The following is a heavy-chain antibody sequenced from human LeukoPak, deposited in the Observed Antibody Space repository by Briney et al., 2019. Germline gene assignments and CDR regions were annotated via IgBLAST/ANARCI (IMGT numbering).Heavy chain of an antibody. CDR1: GFTFGDYA. CDR3: TRVVRAMPRLYYYYYYMDV. Sequence: KTGGSLRLSCTASGFTFGDYAMSWFRQAPGKGLEWVGFIRSKAYGGTTEYAASVKGRFTISRDDSKSIAYLQMNSLKTEDTAVYYCTRVVRAMPRLYYYYYYMDVWGKGTTVTVSS. D-gene: IGHD2-2*01. CDR2: IRSKAYGGTT. V-gene: IGHV3-49*05. J-gene: IGHJ6*03.